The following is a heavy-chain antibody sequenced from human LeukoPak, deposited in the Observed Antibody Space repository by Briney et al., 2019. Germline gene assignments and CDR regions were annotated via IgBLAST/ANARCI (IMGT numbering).Heavy chain of an antibody. J-gene: IGHJ5*02. CDR3: AKRTYQLLSWFDP. Sequence: GGSLSLSCAASGFTFSSYAMRWVRQAPGRGLEWVSAISGSGTRTYYADSVKGRFTIYRDNSKNTLYLQMNSPRPEDTAVHYCAKRTYQLLSWFDPWGQGTLVTVSS. CDR2: ISGSGTRT. CDR1: GFTFSSYA. V-gene: IGHV3-23*01. D-gene: IGHD2-2*01.